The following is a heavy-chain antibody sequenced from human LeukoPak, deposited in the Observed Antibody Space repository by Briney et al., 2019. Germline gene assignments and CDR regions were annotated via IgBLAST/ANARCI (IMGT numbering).Heavy chain of an antibody. CDR1: GFTFSSYW. J-gene: IGHJ4*02. CDR3: AREAAAYCSGGSCYPRY. V-gene: IGHV3-74*01. Sequence: GGSLRLSCAASGFTFSSYWMHWVRQAPGKGLVWVSRIKSDESSTTYADSVKGRFTISRDNAKNTLYLQMNSLRAGDTAVYYCAREAAAYCSGGSCYPRYWGQGTLVTVSS. CDR2: IKSDESST. D-gene: IGHD2-15*01.